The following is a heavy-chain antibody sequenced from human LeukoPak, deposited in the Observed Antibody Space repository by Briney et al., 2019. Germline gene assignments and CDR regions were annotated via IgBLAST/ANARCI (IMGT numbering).Heavy chain of an antibody. Sequence: GASVKVSCKASRYTFTGYYMHWVRQAPGQGLEWMGRINPNSGGTNYAQKFQGRVTMTRDTSISTAYMELSRLRSDDTAVYYCARERARAAAGSWLGYWGQGTLVTVSS. D-gene: IGHD6-13*01. V-gene: IGHV1-2*06. J-gene: IGHJ4*02. CDR2: INPNSGGT. CDR1: RYTFTGYY. CDR3: ARERARAAAGSWLGY.